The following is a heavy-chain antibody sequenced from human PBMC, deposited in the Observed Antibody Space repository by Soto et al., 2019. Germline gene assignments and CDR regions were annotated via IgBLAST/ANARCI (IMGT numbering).Heavy chain of an antibody. V-gene: IGHV3-30*18. CDR1: GFTFSSYG. J-gene: IGHJ4*02. CDR2: ISYDGSNK. Sequence: LRLSCAASGFTFSSYGMHWVRQAPGKGLEWVAVISYDGSNKYYADSVKGRFTISRDNSKNTLYLQMNSLRAEDTAVYYCAKATIDYYDSSGIDYWGQGTLVTVSS. D-gene: IGHD3-22*01. CDR3: AKATIDYYDSSGIDY.